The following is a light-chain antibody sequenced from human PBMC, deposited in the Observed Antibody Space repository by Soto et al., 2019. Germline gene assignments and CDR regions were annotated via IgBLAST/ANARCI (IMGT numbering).Light chain of an antibody. J-gene: IGKJ5*01. CDR3: QRYDSRPPT. CDR1: HDIKKF. V-gene: IGKV1-33*01. CDR2: DAS. Sequence: DIQMTQSPSSLSASVGDRVTITCQASHDIKKFLNWFQEKPGKAPELLIYDASNLQTGVPSRFSGSGSGTHFTFTISSLQPEDIATYYCQRYDSRPPTFGQGTRLDIK.